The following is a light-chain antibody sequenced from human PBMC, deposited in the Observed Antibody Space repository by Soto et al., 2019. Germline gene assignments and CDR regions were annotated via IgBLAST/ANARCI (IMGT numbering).Light chain of an antibody. J-gene: IGKJ1*01. Sequence: DIQMPQSPSTLSASVGDRVTITCRASQSISSWLAWYQQKPGTAPKLLIYKASTLESGVPSRFSGSGSGTEFTLTISSLQPDDSATYYCQQYNDNWTFGQGTKV. CDR3: QQYNDNWT. CDR1: QSISSW. CDR2: KAS. V-gene: IGKV1-5*03.